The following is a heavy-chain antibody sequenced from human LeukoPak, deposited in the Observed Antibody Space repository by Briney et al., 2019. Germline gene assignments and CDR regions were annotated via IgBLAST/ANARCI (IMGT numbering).Heavy chain of an antibody. Sequence: PGRSLRLSCTASGFTFGDYAMSWVRQAPGKGLEWVGFIRSKAYGGTTEYAASVKGRFTILRDDSKSIAYLQMNSLKTEDTAVYYCTRDLTTVTGFGYYGMDVWGQGTTVTVSS. CDR3: TRDLTTVTGFGYYGMDV. CDR1: GFTFGDYA. J-gene: IGHJ6*02. CDR2: IRSKAYGGTT. V-gene: IGHV3-49*04. D-gene: IGHD4-17*01.